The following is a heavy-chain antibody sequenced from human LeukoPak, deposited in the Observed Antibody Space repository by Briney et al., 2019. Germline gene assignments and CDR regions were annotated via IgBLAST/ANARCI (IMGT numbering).Heavy chain of an antibody. V-gene: IGHV3-21*01. Sequence: KPGGSLRLSCAASGFTFSSYSMNWVRQAPGKGLEWVSSISSSSSYIYYADSVKGRFTISRDNAKNSLYLQMNSLRAEDTAVYYCARDAGYSYGNDYYFDYWGQGTLVTVSS. CDR2: ISSSSSYI. J-gene: IGHJ4*02. CDR3: ARDAGYSYGNDYYFDY. CDR1: GFTFSSYS. D-gene: IGHD5-18*01.